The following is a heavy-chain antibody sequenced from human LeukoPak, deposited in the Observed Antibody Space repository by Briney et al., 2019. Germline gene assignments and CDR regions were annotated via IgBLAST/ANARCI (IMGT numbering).Heavy chain of an antibody. Sequence: GGSLRLSCSASGFTFSIYPMHWVRQAPGKGLEYVSTIFTNGDTTSYAASVKGRFATSRDDSKNTLYLQMSSLRPEDTAVYYCVKSPSDGLDVWGQGATVTVSS. J-gene: IGHJ6*02. CDR3: VKSPSDGLDV. V-gene: IGHV3-64D*09. CDR2: IFTNGDTT. CDR1: GFTFSIYP.